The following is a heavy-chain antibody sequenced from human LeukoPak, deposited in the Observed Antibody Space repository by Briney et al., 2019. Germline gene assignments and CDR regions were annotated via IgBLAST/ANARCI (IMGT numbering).Heavy chain of an antibody. CDR2: ISWNSGSI. Sequence: PGGSLRLSCAASGFTFDDNAMHWVRHAPGKGLEWVSGISWNSGSIGYADSVKGRFTISRDNAKNSLYLQMNSLRDEDTAFYYCARFNGDYYGMDVWGQGTTVTVSS. V-gene: IGHV3-9*01. CDR3: ARFNGDYYGMDV. J-gene: IGHJ6*02. D-gene: IGHD4-17*01. CDR1: GFTFDDNA.